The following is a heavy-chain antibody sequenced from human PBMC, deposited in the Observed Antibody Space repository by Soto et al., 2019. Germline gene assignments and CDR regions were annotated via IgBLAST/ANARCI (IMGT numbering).Heavy chain of an antibody. CDR1: GYTFIRYN. D-gene: IGHD2-15*01. V-gene: IGHV1-46*01. CDR2: INPSGGST. CDR3: ARDRAWYCSGGNRPDLLAFRGQVDS. Sequence: ASVKVSCKAFGYTFIRYNMHWVRQAPGQGFEWMGMINPSGGSTSYAQKFQARVTMTRDTSTSTVYMDLTSLTSEDTAIYYCARDRAWYCSGGNRPDLLAFRGQVDS. J-gene: IGHJ5*01.